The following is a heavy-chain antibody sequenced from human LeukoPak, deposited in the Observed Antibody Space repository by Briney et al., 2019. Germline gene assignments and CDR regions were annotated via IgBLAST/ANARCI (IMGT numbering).Heavy chain of an antibody. V-gene: IGHV3-7*03. CDR2: TRGSGK. Sequence: GGSLRLSCAASGFTFSNYWMSWVRQAPGKGLEWVANTRGSGKYYVDSVKGRFTISRDNAKNSLYLQMNSLRAEDTAVYYCARETPYGSLTFDYWGQGTLVTVSS. CDR3: ARETPYGSLTFDY. D-gene: IGHD3-10*01. J-gene: IGHJ4*02. CDR1: GFTFSNYW.